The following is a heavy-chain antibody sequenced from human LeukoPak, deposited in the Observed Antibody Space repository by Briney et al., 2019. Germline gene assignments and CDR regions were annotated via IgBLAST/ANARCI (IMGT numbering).Heavy chain of an antibody. V-gene: IGHV1-18*01. D-gene: IGHD3-3*01. CDR2: ISAYNGNT. CDR1: GYTFTSYG. CDR3: ARDQAFYDFWSGYYTGDFDY. Sequence: ASVKVSCKASGYTFTSYGISWVRQAPGQGLEWMGWISAYNGNTNYAQKLQGRVTMTTDTSTSTAYMELRSLRSDDTAVYYCARDQAFYDFWSGYYTGDFDYWGQGTLVTVSS. J-gene: IGHJ4*02.